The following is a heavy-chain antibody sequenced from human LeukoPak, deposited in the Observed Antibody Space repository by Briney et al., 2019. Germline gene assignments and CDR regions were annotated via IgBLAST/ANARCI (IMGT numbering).Heavy chain of an antibody. CDR2: IYYSGST. CDR1: GGSIRSYH. V-gene: IGHV4-59*08. J-gene: IGHJ3*02. CDR3: ARGPYSYDSSGAFDI. D-gene: IGHD3-22*01. Sequence: SETLSLTCTVSGGSIRSYHWSWIRQPPGKGLEWIGYIYYSGSTNYNPSLKSRVTISVDTSKNQFSLKLSSVTAADTAVYFCARGPYSYDSSGAFDIWGQGTMVTVSS.